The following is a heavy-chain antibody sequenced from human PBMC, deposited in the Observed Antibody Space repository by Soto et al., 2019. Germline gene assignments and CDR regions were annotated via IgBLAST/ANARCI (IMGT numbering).Heavy chain of an antibody. CDR2: IIPIFGTA. Sequence: QVQLVQSGAEVKKPGSSVKVSCKASGGTFSSYAISWVRQAPGQGLEWMGGIIPIFGTANYAQKFQGRVTITADKSTSTAYMELSSLRSEDTAVYYCARGHDFWGGYYPHSYYYYYGMDVWGQGTTVTVSS. V-gene: IGHV1-69*06. J-gene: IGHJ6*02. CDR3: ARGHDFWGGYYPHSYYYYYGMDV. D-gene: IGHD3-3*01. CDR1: GGTFSSYA.